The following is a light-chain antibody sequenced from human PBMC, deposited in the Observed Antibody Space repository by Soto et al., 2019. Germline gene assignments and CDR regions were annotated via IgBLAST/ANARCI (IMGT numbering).Light chain of an antibody. CDR1: QSVSSN. J-gene: IGKJ4*01. CDR3: QQYNVWPLT. Sequence: EIVMTQSPATLSVSPGERATLSCRASQSVSSNLAWYQQKPGQTPKLLIYVASTRATGIPARFSGSGSGRECTLTISSLQSEDFAVYYCQQYNVWPLTFGGGTKVEFK. CDR2: VAS. V-gene: IGKV3-15*01.